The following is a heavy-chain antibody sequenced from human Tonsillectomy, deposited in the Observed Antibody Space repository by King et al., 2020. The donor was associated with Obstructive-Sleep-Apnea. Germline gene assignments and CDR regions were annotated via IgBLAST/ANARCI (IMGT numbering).Heavy chain of an antibody. CDR1: GGSISSYY. CDR3: ARGYCSGGSCVSYNWFDP. Sequence: QLQESGPGLVKPSETLSLTCTVSGGSISSYYWSWIRQPAGKGLAWIGRVYTSGSTNYNPSLKSRVTLSVDTSKNQFSLKLSSVTAADTAVYYCARGYCSGGSCVSYNWFDPWGQGTLVTVSS. CDR2: VYTSGST. V-gene: IGHV4-4*07. D-gene: IGHD2-15*01. J-gene: IGHJ5*02.